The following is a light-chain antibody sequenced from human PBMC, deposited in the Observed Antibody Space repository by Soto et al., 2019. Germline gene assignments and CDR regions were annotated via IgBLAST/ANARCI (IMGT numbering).Light chain of an antibody. J-gene: IGKJ4*01. Sequence: DIVMTQSPDSLAVSLGARATINCKSSQSVLSSSNNQNYLAWYQQKPGQPPKLLIYWASTRESGVPDRLSGSGSGTDFTLTISSLQAEDVAVYFCQQYFTTPLTFGGVTKVEIK. CDR3: QQYFTTPLT. CDR2: WAS. V-gene: IGKV4-1*01. CDR1: QSVLSSSNNQNY.